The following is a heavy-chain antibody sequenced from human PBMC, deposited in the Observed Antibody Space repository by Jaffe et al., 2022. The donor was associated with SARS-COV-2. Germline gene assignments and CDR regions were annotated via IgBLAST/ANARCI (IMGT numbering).Heavy chain of an antibody. Sequence: QVTLKESGPVLVKPTETLTLTCTVSGFSLSNARMGVSWIRQPPGKALEWLAHIFSNDEKSYSTSLKSRLTISKDTSKSQVVLTMTNMDPVDTATYYCARIMGYYDSSGYYSLGRYFDLWGRGTLVTVSS. CDR2: IFSNDEK. V-gene: IGHV2-26*01. CDR3: ARIMGYYDSSGYYSLGRYFDL. D-gene: IGHD3-22*01. CDR1: GFSLSNARMG. J-gene: IGHJ2*01.